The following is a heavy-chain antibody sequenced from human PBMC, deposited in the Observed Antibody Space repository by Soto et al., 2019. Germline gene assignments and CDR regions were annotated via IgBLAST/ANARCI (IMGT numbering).Heavy chain of an antibody. CDR3: AKDIYRNSYGFDV. Sequence: QLLESGGGSVQPGGSLRLSCVASGFIFSNYGMTWVRQAPGKGLEWVSGMSNDDDRIYYADSVRVRFTISRDNSKNTAVLQMNSLRAEDTALYYCAKDIYRNSYGFDVWGQGTMVTVS. J-gene: IGHJ3*01. V-gene: IGHV3-23*01. CDR2: MSNDDDRI. D-gene: IGHD5-12*01. CDR1: GFIFSNYG.